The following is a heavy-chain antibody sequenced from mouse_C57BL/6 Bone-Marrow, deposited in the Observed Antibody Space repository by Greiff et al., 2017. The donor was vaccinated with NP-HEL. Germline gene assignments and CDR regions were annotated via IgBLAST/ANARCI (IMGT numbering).Heavy chain of an antibody. CDR1: GYAFSSYW. Sequence: VQLQQSGAELVKPGASVKISCKASGYAFSSYWMNWVKQRPGKGLEWIGQIYPGDGDTNYNGKFKGKATLTADKSSSTAYMQLSSLTSEDSAVYFCARSDYDVKYYFDYWGQGTTLTVSS. J-gene: IGHJ2*01. CDR2: IYPGDGDT. CDR3: ARSDYDVKYYFDY. D-gene: IGHD2-4*01. V-gene: IGHV1-80*01.